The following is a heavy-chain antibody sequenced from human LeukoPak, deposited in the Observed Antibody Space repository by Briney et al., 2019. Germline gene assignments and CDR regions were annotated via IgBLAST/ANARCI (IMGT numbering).Heavy chain of an antibody. V-gene: IGHV1-69*01. CDR3: ALSLHCSSTSCYFDY. CDR2: IIPIFGTA. J-gene: IGHJ4*02. D-gene: IGHD2-2*01. Sequence: GASVKVSCKASGGTFSSYAISWVRQAPGQGLEWMGGIIPIFGTANYAQKFQGRVTITADESTSTAYTELSSLRSEDTAVYYCALSLHCSSTSCYFDYWGQGTLVTVSS. CDR1: GGTFSSYA.